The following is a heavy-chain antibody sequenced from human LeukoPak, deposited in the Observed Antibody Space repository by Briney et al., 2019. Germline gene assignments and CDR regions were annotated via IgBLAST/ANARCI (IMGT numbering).Heavy chain of an antibody. CDR2: IYDSGST. J-gene: IGHJ3*01. CDR3: ARLFRGPWHLGL. CDR1: GGSIHNYY. D-gene: IGHD3-3*01. Sequence: PSETLSLTCTVSGGSIHNYYWTWIRRPPGKGLEWIGFIYDSGSTNYNPSLKSRVTISVDTSKNEFSLKLTSATAADTAVYYCARLFRGPWHLGLWGQGTMVTVSS. V-gene: IGHV4-59*13.